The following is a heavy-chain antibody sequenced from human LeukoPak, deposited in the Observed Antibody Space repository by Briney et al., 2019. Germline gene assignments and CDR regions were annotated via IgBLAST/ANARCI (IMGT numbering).Heavy chain of an antibody. V-gene: IGHV4-59*01. D-gene: IGHD2-2*01. J-gene: IGHJ4*02. CDR3: ASGNVVVPAAPYFDY. Sequence: KPSETLSLTCTVSGGSISSFYWSWIRQPPGKGLEWIGYIYYSGSTNYNPSLKSRVTISVDTSKNQFSLKLSSVTAADTAAYYCASGNVVVPAAPYFDYWGQGTLVTVSS. CDR1: GGSISSFY. CDR2: IYYSGST.